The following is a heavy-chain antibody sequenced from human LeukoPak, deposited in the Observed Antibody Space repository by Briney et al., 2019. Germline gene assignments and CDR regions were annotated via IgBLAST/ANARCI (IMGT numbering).Heavy chain of an antibody. CDR3: ASLVVVSNFDI. Sequence: GGSLRLSCAASGFTFSSYEMNWVRQAPGKGLEWVSYISSSGSTIYYADSVKGRFTISRDNAKNSLYLQMNSLRAEDTAVYYCASLVVVSNFDIWGQGTMVTVSS. CDR2: ISSSGSTI. D-gene: IGHD2-21*01. CDR1: GFTFSSYE. V-gene: IGHV3-48*03. J-gene: IGHJ3*02.